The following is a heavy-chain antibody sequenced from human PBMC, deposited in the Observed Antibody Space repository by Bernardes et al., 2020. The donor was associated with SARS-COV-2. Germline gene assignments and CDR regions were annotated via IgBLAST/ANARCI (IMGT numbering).Heavy chain of an antibody. J-gene: IGHJ4*01. CDR2: IDWDNDK. CDR1: GFSLSSSGMC. V-gene: IGHV2-70*11. D-gene: IGHD3-22*01. Sequence: SGPTLVKPTQTLTLTCTFSGFSLSSSGMCVGWTRQPPAKALEWLARIDWDNDKYYSTSLKTRLTISKDTSKNQVVLTITNIDPLDTATYYCARSLVGGYDYYFAYWG. CDR3: ARSLVGGYDYYFAY.